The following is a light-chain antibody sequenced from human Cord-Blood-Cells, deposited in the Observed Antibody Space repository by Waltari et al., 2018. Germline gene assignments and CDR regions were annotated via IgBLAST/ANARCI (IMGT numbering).Light chain of an antibody. V-gene: IGKV1-39*01. CDR2: AAS. CDR3: QQSYSTPQT. J-gene: IGKJ1*01. CDR1: QSISSY. Sequence: DIQMNQSPSSMSASVGDRVPITCRASQSISSYLNWYQQKPGKAPKLLIYAASSLQSGVPSRFSGSGSGTDFTLTISSLQPEYFATYYCQQSYSTPQTFGQWTKVAIK.